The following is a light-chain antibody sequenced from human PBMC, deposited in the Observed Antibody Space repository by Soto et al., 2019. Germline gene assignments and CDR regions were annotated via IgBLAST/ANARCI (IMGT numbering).Light chain of an antibody. CDR3: LLSYSGSGGG. J-gene: IGLJ3*02. V-gene: IGLV7-46*01. CDR1: TGAVTSGHY. Sequence: QAVVTQEPSLTVSPGGTVTLTCGSSTGAVTSGHYPYWFQQKPGQAPRTLIFDTSNKHLWTPARFSGSLRGGKAALTLSGAQPEDEAEYYCLLSYSGSGGGFGGGTQLTVL. CDR2: DTS.